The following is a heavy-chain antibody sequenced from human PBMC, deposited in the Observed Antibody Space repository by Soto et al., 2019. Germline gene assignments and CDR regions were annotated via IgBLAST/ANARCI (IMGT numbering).Heavy chain of an antibody. D-gene: IGHD3-9*01. CDR2: IYPGDSDT. V-gene: IGHV5-51*01. Sequence: PGESLKISCKGSGYSFTSYWISWVRQMPGKGLDWMGIIYPGDSDTRYSPSFQGQVTISADKSISTAYLQWSSLKASDTAMYYCARHTDYDILTGYQEYYGMDVWGQGTTVTV. CDR3: ARHTDYDILTGYQEYYGMDV. J-gene: IGHJ6*02. CDR1: GYSFTSYW.